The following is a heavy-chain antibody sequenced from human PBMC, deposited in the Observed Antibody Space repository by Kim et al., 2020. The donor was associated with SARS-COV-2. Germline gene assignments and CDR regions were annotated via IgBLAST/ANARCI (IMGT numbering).Heavy chain of an antibody. V-gene: IGHV4-30-2*01. CDR2: IYHSGST. CDR3: ARGVGSYCSSTSCRHYYYYYYMDV. J-gene: IGHJ6*03. Sequence: SETLSLTCAVSGGSISSGGYSWSWIRQPPGKGLEWIGYIYHSGSTYYNPSLKSRVTISVDGSKNQFSLKLSSVTAADTAVYYCARGVGSYCSSTSCRHYYYYYYMDVWGKGTTVTVSS. D-gene: IGHD2-2*01. CDR1: GGSISSGGYS.